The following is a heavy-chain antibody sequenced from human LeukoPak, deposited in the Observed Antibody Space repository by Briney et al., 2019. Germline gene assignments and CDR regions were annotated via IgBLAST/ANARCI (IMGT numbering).Heavy chain of an antibody. CDR3: TTGLNYYDSSGYYYGGVYFDY. D-gene: IGHD3-22*01. Sequence: NTGGSLRLSCAASGFTFSNAWMIWVRQAPGKGLEWVGRIKSKTDGGTTDYAAPVKGRFTISRDDSKNTLYLQMNSLKTEDTAVYYCTTGLNYYDSSGYYYGGVYFDYWGQGTLVTVSS. CDR2: IKSKTDGGTT. V-gene: IGHV3-15*01. CDR1: GFTFSNAW. J-gene: IGHJ4*02.